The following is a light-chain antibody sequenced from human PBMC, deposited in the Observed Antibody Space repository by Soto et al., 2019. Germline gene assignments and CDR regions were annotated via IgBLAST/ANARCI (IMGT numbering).Light chain of an antibody. CDR1: QSILHSSNNKNY. V-gene: IGKV4-1*01. CDR3: HQYYSNPLT. Sequence: DIVMTQSPDSLAVSLGERATINCKSSQSILHSSNNKNYLAWYQQRPGHPPKLLFYWASTRQSGVPDRFSGSGSGTDFTLTISSLQAEDVAVHYCHQYYSNPLTFGGGTKVEIK. CDR2: WAS. J-gene: IGKJ4*01.